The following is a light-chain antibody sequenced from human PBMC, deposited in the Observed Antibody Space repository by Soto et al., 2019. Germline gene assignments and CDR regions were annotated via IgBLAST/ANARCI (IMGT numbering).Light chain of an antibody. CDR3: QQRYSTPIT. CDR2: GVS. Sequence: DIQITNSPSALSPSVGDRVTITCRARHSTSTYLEWFQQKPGKAPKLLIYGVSSLQSGVPARFSGSGSGTDFTLTITSLEPEDFVAYYCQQRYSTPITFGQGTRLEIK. V-gene: IGKV1-39*01. CDR1: HSTSTY. J-gene: IGKJ5*01.